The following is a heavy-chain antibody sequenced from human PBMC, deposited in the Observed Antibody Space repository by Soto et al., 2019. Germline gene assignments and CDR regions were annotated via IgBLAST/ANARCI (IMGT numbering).Heavy chain of an antibody. V-gene: IGHV3-53*02. CDR1: GFTVSSNY. J-gene: IGHJ4*02. Sequence: EVQLVETGGGLIQPGGSLRLSCAASGFTVSSNYMSWVRQAPGKGLEWVSVIYSGGSTYYADSVKGRFTISRDNSKNTLYLQMNSLRAEDTAVYYCERELNSYGFDYWGQGTLVTVSS. D-gene: IGHD5-18*01. CDR2: IYSGGST. CDR3: ERELNSYGFDY.